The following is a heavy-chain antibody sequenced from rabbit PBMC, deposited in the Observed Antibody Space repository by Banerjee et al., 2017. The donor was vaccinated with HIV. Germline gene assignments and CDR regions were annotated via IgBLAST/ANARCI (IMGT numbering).Heavy chain of an antibody. Sequence: RQAPGKGLEWIGIIYAGKGSTDYASWVNGRFTISSDNAQNTVDLQMNSLTAADTATYFCVRLWTYGYAGYAYPNGMDLWGPGTLVT. J-gene: IGHJ6*01. CDR3: VRLWTYGYAGYAYPNGMDL. CDR2: IYAGKGST. D-gene: IGHD6-1*01. V-gene: IGHV1S7*01.